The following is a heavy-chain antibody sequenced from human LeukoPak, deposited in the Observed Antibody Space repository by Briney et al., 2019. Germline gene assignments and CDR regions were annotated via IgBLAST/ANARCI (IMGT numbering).Heavy chain of an antibody. CDR1: GFTLSGSA. D-gene: IGHD2-15*01. J-gene: IGHJ3*02. CDR3: ARPYCSGGSCYSNGRTRGAFDI. CDR2: IRSKANSYAT. V-gene: IGHV3-73*01. Sequence: GGSLRLSCAASGFTLSGSAMHWVRQASGKGLEWVGRIRSKANSYATAYAASVKGRFTISRDNSKNTLYLQMNSLRAEDTAVYYCARPYCSGGSCYSNGRTRGAFDIWGQGTMVTVSS.